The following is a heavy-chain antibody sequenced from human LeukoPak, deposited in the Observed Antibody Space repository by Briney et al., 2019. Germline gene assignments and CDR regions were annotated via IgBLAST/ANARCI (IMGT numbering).Heavy chain of an antibody. J-gene: IGHJ4*02. V-gene: IGHV3-64*03. CDR3: VKDLSGSYTFDY. CDR1: GFTVSSYA. D-gene: IGHD1-26*01. Sequence: GGSLRLSCSASGFTVSSYAMHWVRQASGKGLEYVSGINDNGRRTHYADSVKGRFTISRDDSKNTLFLQMNSLRAEDTAVYHCVKDLSGSYTFDYWGQGTLVTVSS. CDR2: INDNGRRT.